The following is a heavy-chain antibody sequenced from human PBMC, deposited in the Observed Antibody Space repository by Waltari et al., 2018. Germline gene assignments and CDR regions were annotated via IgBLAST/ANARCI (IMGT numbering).Heavy chain of an antibody. CDR2: ISAYNGNT. J-gene: IGHJ4*02. CDR1: GYTFTSYG. CDR3: ATGWSAAGMVWDY. D-gene: IGHD6-13*01. V-gene: IGHV1-18*01. Sequence: QVQLVQSGAEVKKPGASVKVSCKASGYTFTSYGISWVRQAPGQGLEWMGWISAYNGNTNYDQKLQGRVTMTTDTSTRTAYMGLRSRRSDDTAVYYGATGWSAAGMVWDYWGQGTLVTVSS.